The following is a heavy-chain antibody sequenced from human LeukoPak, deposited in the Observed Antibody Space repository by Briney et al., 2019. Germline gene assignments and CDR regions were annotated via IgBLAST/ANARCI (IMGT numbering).Heavy chain of an antibody. CDR3: ARVAPYGDYDDY. D-gene: IGHD4-17*01. J-gene: IGHJ4*02. V-gene: IGHV1-2*02. Sequence: GASVKVSCKASGYAFTGYHMHWVRQAPGQGLEWMGWINPHGDGTNYAQKFQGRVTMTRDTSISTAYMELSRLRSDDTAVYYCARVAPYGDYDDYWGQGTLVTVSS. CDR1: GYAFTGYH. CDR2: INPHGDGT.